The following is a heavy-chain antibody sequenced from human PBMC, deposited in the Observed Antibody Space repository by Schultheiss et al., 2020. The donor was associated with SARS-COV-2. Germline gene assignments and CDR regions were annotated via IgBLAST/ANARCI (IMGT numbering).Heavy chain of an antibody. V-gene: IGHV4-59*05. CDR3: ARLVAYSSSSVGWFDP. CDR1: GGSISSYY. J-gene: IGHJ5*02. CDR2: IYYSGST. D-gene: IGHD6-6*01. Sequence: SETLSLTCTVSGGSISSYYWSWIRQPPGKGLEWIGSIYYSGSTYYNPSLKSRVTISVDTSKNQFSLKLSSVTAADTAVYYCARLVAYSSSSVGWFDPWGQGTLVTVSS.